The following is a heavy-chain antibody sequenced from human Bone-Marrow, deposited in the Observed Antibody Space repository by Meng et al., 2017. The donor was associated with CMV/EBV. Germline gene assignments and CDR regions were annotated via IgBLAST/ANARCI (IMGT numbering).Heavy chain of an antibody. V-gene: IGHV3-23*01. CDR3: AKDPFRVADAFDI. CDR2: ISGSGGST. Sequence: GESLKISCAASGFTFSSYAMSWVRQAPGKGLEWVSAISGSGGSTYYADSVKGRFTISRDNSKNTLYLQMNSLRAEDTAVYYCAKDPFRVADAFDIWGQGTMVTVSS. J-gene: IGHJ3*02. D-gene: IGHD2-21*01. CDR1: GFTFSSYA.